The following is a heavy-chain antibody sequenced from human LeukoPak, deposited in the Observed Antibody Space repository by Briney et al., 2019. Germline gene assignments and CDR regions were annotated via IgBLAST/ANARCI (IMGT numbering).Heavy chain of an antibody. CDR2: ISYDGSNK. J-gene: IGHJ4*02. CDR3: AKDRRAYYDSSGKDY. V-gene: IGHV3-30*18. Sequence: PGRSLRLSCAASGFTFSSYGMHWVRQAPGKGLEWVAVISYDGSNKYYADSVKGRFTISRDNSKNTLYLQMSSLRAEDTAVYYCAKDRRAYYDSSGKDYWGQGTLVTVSS. CDR1: GFTFSSYG. D-gene: IGHD3-22*01.